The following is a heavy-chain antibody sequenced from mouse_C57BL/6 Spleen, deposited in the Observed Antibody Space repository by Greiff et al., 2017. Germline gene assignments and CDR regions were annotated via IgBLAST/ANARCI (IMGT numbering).Heavy chain of an antibody. CDR3: STRDYAPFAY. D-gene: IGHD2-4*01. CDR2: IDPEDGDT. CDR1: GFNIKDYY. J-gene: IGHJ3*01. V-gene: IGHV14-1*01. Sequence: EVQLQQSGAELVRPGASVKLSCTASGFNIKDYYMHWVKQRPEQGLEWIGRIDPEDGDTEYAPKFQGKATLTADTSSNTAYLQLSSLTAEDTAVYYCSTRDYAPFAYWGQGTLVTVSA.